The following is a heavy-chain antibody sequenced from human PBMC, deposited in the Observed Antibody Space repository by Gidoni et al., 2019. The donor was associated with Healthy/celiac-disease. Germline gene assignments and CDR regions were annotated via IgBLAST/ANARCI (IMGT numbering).Heavy chain of an antibody. CDR2: IWYDGSNK. CDR3: QYSSSWGSDY. V-gene: IGHV3-33*01. Sequence: QVQLVESGGGVVQPGRSLSLSCAASGFTFSSYGMHWVRQAPGTGLEWVAVIWYDGSNKYYADSVKGRFTISRDNSKNTLYLQMNSLRAEDTAVYYCQYSSSWGSDYWGQGTLVTVSS. D-gene: IGHD6-6*01. J-gene: IGHJ4*02. CDR1: GFTFSSYG.